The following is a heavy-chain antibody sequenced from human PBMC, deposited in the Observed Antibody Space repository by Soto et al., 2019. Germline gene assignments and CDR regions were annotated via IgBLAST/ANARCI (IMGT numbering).Heavy chain of an antibody. CDR2: IYYSGST. J-gene: IGHJ6*02. Sequence: PSETLSLTCTVSGGSISSSSYYWGWIRQPPGKGLEWIGSIYYSGSTYYNPSLKSRVTISVDTSKNQFSLKLSSVTAADTAVYYCARDYIVVTNSDEVHYYYGMDVWGQGTTVTVSS. CDR1: GGSISSSSYY. V-gene: IGHV4-39*02. CDR3: ARDYIVVTNSDEVHYYYGMDV. D-gene: IGHD1-26*01.